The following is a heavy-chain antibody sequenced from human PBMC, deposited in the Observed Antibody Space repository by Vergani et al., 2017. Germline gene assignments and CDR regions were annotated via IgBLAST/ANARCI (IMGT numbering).Heavy chain of an antibody. D-gene: IGHD3-10*01. CDR2: IIPILGIA. CDR3: ARAGMGYGSRRGYFDY. Sequence: QVQLVQSGAEVKKPGSSVKVSCKASGGTFSSYTISWVRQAPGQGLEWMGRIIPILGIANYAQKFQGRVTITADKSTSTDYMELSSLRSEDTAVYYCARAGMGYGSRRGYFDYWGQGTLVTVSS. J-gene: IGHJ4*02. CDR1: GGTFSSYT. V-gene: IGHV1-69*02.